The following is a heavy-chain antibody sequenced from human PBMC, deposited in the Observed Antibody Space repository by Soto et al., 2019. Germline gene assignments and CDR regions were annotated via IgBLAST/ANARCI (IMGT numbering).Heavy chain of an antibody. CDR3: ARDLTVTSTIGSYYYGMDV. CDR1: GYTFTSYY. D-gene: IGHD4-17*01. Sequence: GASVKVSCKASGYTFTSYYMHWVRQAPGQGLEWMGIINPSGGSTSYAQKFQGRVTMTRDTSTSTVYMELSSLRSEDTAVYYCARDLTVTSTIGSYYYGMDVWGQGTTVTVSS. CDR2: INPSGGST. V-gene: IGHV1-46*01. J-gene: IGHJ6*02.